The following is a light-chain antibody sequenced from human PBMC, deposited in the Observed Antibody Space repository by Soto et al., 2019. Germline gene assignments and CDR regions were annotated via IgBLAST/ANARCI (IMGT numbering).Light chain of an antibody. J-gene: IGKJ4*01. Sequence: DIVMTQSPDSLAVSLGERATINCKSSQSVLSNSNNKNYLTWYQQRPGQPPKLLISWASTRESGVPDRFSGSGSETDFTLPLSSLRAGDVAVYYCHQYYSAPLTLGGGTKVEI. CDR3: HQYYSAPLT. CDR2: WAS. V-gene: IGKV4-1*01. CDR1: QSVLSNSNNKNY.